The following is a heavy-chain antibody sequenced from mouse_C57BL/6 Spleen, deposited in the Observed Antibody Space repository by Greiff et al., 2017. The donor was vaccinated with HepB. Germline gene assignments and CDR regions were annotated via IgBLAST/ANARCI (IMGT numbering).Heavy chain of an antibody. J-gene: IGHJ2*01. CDR1: GFTFSDYY. V-gene: IGHV5-16*01. Sequence: EVQVVESEGGLVQPGSSMKLSCTASGFTFSDYYMAWVRQVPEKGLEWVANINYDGSSTYYLDSLKSRFIISRDNAKNILYLQMSSLKSEDTATYYCARGVAPFDYWGQGTTLTVSS. CDR2: INYDGSST. D-gene: IGHD1-1*01. CDR3: ARGVAPFDY.